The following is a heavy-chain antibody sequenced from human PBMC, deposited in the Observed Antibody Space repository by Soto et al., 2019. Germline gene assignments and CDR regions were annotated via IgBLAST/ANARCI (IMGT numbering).Heavy chain of an antibody. D-gene: IGHD2-21*02. J-gene: IGHJ5*02. Sequence: QVHLHESGPGLVKPSETLSLICTVSNESIGNYYWNWIRQSPGKGLEWIGYISYPGTTNYNPSLKSRGAILLDTSKKQFSLTLNSVTAADTAVYFCARGGVMVTDNWLDPWGQGTLVTVSS. CDR1: NESIGNYY. CDR3: ARGGVMVTDNWLDP. CDR2: ISYPGTT. V-gene: IGHV4-59*08.